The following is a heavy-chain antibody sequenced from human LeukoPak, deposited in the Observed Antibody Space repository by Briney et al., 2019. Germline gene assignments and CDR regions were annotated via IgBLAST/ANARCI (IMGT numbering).Heavy chain of an antibody. J-gene: IGHJ3*02. Sequence: GGSLRLSCAASGFTFSSYARPRVRQAPGKGLEWVAVISYDGSNKYYADSVKGRFTISRDNSKNTLYLQMNSLRAEDTAVYYCAREDCSGGSCYLGGALDIWGQGTMVTVSS. CDR3: AREDCSGGSCYLGGALDI. D-gene: IGHD2-15*01. V-gene: IGHV3-30-3*01. CDR2: ISYDGSNK. CDR1: GFTFSSYA.